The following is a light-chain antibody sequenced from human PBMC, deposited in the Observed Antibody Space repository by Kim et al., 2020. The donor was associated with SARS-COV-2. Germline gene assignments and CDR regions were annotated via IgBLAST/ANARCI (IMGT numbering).Light chain of an antibody. CDR1: QDISSY. Sequence: DIQMTQSPSALSASVGDRVTITCRASQDISSYLNWYQQKTGTAPKLLMYAASSLQSGVPSRFRGGGSGTEYTLTISILQPEDFATYYCQQSFRTPSTFGQGTKVDIK. CDR3: QQSFRTPST. J-gene: IGKJ1*01. V-gene: IGKV1-39*01. CDR2: AAS.